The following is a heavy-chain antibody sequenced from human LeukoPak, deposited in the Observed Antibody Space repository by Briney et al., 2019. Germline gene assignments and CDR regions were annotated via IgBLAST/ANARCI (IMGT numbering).Heavy chain of an antibody. J-gene: IGHJ4*02. D-gene: IGHD3-3*01. V-gene: IGHV3-23*01. CDR2: ISATGGSS. Sequence: GGSLRLSCAASGFTFSSFAMTWVRQAPGKGLDWVSTISATGGSSYYADSVKGRFTISRDNSKNTLYLQMNSLRAEDTAVYYCAKASDFWSGYPQFDYWGQGTLVTVSS. CDR3: AKASDFWSGYPQFDY. CDR1: GFTFSSFA.